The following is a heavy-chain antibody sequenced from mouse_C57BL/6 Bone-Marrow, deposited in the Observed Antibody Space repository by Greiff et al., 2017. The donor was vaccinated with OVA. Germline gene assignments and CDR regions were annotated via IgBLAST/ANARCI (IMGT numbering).Heavy chain of an antibody. D-gene: IGHD1-1*01. Sequence: QVQLQQPGAELVKPGASVKLSCKASGYTFTSYWMHWVKQRPGQGLEWIGMIHPNSGSTNYNEKFKSKATLTVDKSSSTAYMQLSSLTSEDSAVYYCARGFITTVVEGEWYFDVWGTGTTVPVSS. CDR1: GYTFTSYW. CDR3: ARGFITTVVEGEWYFDV. V-gene: IGHV1-64*01. J-gene: IGHJ1*03. CDR2: IHPNSGST.